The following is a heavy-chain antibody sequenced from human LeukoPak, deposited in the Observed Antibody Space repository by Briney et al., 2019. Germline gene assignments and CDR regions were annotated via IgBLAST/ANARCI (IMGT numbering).Heavy chain of an antibody. V-gene: IGHV3-7*01. D-gene: IGHD6-19*01. CDR3: ARAYSSGNFDY. CDR2: IKQDGSEK. J-gene: IGHJ4*02. CDR1: GFTFSSRDW. Sequence: GGSLRLSCVASGFTFSSRDWMTWVRQAPGKGLEWVANIKQDGSEKYYVDSVKGRFTISRDNAKNSLYLQMNSLRAEDTALYYCARAYSSGNFDYWGQGTLVTVSS.